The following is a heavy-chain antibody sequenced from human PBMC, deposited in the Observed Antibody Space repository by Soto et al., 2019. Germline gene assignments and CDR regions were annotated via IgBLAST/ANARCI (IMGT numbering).Heavy chain of an antibody. CDR3: ARGSAAKRYFDL. V-gene: IGHV4-30-4*01. J-gene: IGHJ2*01. Sequence: QVQLQESGPGLVKPSQTLSLMCTVSGVPISGSDYHWSWIRQSPGKGLEWIGYIFPSGATHYNSSLGSRITMSVETSKSQFSLRLTAVTAADTAVYFCARGSAAKRYFDLWGRGTLVTFSS. CDR2: IFPSGAT. CDR1: GVPISGSDYH. D-gene: IGHD5-18*01.